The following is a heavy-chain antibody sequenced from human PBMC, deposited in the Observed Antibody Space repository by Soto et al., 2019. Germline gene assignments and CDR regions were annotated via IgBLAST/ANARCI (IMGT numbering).Heavy chain of an antibody. D-gene: IGHD2-2*01. CDR1: GYTFTGYY. CDR2: INPNSGDT. J-gene: IGHJ6*02. V-gene: IGHV1-2*04. Sequence: QVQLVQSGAEVKKPGASVKVSCKASGYTFTGYYMHWVRQAPGQGLEWMGWINPNSGDTNYAQKFQGWVTMTRDTHNNKAYQGLSRTRFAEAPLYYLSRVLRYYSSNRGHPGGGNYYYGMDVWGQGTTVTVSS. CDR3: SRVLRYYSSNRGHPGGGNYYYGMDV.